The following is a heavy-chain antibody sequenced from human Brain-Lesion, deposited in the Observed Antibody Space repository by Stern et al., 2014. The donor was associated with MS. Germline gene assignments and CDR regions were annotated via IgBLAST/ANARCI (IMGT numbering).Heavy chain of an antibody. D-gene: IGHD1-26*01. Sequence: VQLVESGPGLVKPSETLSLTCTVSGGSISSSTYYWAWIRQPPGKGLEWIGNIYYSGFTYYNPSLKSRVTISVDMSKNQFSLNMSSVPAADTAIYYCARHDSVPRPSQLYSARDRGPGYFDYWGQGTLVTVSS. CDR3: ARHDSVPRPSQLYSARDRGPGYFDY. J-gene: IGHJ4*02. V-gene: IGHV4-39*01. CDR1: GGSISSSTYY. CDR2: IYYSGFT.